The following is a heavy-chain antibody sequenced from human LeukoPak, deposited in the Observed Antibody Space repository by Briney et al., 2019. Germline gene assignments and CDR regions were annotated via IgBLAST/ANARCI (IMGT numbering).Heavy chain of an antibody. CDR2: ISSNGGIT. V-gene: IGHV3-23*01. CDR1: GFIFSTYA. CDR3: AKDYCSSTTCFFEN. D-gene: IGHD2-2*01. Sequence: GGSLRLSCAASGFIFSTYAMSWVRQAPGKGLEWVSAISSNGGITYYADSVRGRFTISRDNSKNTLFLQANSLRAEDTAVYYCAKDYCSSTTCFFENWGQGTLVTVSS. J-gene: IGHJ4*02.